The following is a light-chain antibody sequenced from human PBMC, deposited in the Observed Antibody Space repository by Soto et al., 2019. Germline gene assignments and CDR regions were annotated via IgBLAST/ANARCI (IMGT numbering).Light chain of an antibody. Sequence: QSVVTQPASVSGSPGQSITISCTGTSSDVGDYNYVPWYQHHPGKAPKLIIYEVRNRPSGVPNRFSGAKSGNTASLTISGLQAEDEADYYCSSYRTGSAFYVFGSGTKVTVL. V-gene: IGLV2-14*01. CDR1: SSDVGDYNY. CDR2: EVR. CDR3: SSYRTGSAFYV. J-gene: IGLJ1*01.